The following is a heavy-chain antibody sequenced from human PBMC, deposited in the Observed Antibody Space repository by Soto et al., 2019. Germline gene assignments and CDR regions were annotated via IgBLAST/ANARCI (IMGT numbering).Heavy chain of an antibody. CDR1: GYPVTAYY. V-gene: IGHV1-2*02. Sequence: QLHLVQSGAVVKKPGASVTVSCSASGYPVTAYYMHWVRQAPGRGLEWMGGINPATGAAKYTQTFQGQGSMTRDTATRTGFMELDRPTLGDPGALYRAGGGGVGVAGSAAFDMWGQGTLVTVSS. J-gene: IGHJ3*02. CDR3: AGGGGVGVAGSAAFDM. D-gene: IGHD3-3*01. CDR2: INPATGAA.